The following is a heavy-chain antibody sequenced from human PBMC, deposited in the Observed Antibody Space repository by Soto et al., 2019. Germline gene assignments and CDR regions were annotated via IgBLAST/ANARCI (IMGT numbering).Heavy chain of an antibody. Sequence: SETLSLTCAVYGGSFSGYYWSWIRQPPGKGLEWIGEINHSGSTNYNPSLKSRVTISVDTSKNQFSLKLSSVTAADTAVYYCASICSSTSCYLRPEDYWGQGTLVTVSS. CDR1: GGSFSGYY. J-gene: IGHJ4*02. CDR2: INHSGST. D-gene: IGHD2-2*01. CDR3: ASICSSTSCYLRPEDY. V-gene: IGHV4-34*01.